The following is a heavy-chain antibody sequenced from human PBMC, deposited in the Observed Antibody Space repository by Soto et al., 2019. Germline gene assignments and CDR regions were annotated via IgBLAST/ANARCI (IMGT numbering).Heavy chain of an antibody. V-gene: IGHV3-33*01. CDR2: ISNDGTNK. D-gene: IGHD3-3*01. J-gene: IGHJ6*03. Sequence: GGSLRLSCAASGFTFTNYGMHWVRQAPGKGLEWVAVISNDGTNKYYADSDSVKGRFTISRDNSKNTLYLQMNSLRAEDTAVYYCARDDGGLYYMDVWGKGTTVTVSS. CDR1: GFTFTNYG. CDR3: ARDDGGLYYMDV.